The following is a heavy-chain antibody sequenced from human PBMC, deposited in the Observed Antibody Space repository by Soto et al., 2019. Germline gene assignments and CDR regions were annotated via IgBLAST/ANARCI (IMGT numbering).Heavy chain of an antibody. CDR3: AAADYYDSSGYYYFY. CDR1: GFTFTSSA. V-gene: IGHV1-58*01. CDR2: IVVGSGNT. J-gene: IGHJ4*02. D-gene: IGHD3-22*01. Sequence: GASVKVSCKASGFTFTSSAVQWVRQARGQRLEWIGWIVVGSGNTNYAQKFQERVTITRDMSTSTAHMELSSLRSEDTAVYYCAAADYYDSSGYYYFYWGQGTLVTVSS.